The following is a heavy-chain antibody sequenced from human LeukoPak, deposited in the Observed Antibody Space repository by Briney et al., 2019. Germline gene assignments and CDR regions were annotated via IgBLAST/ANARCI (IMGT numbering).Heavy chain of an antibody. CDR2: ISSSGSTI. Sequence: GGSLRLSCAASGFTFSDYYMSWIRQAPGKGLEWVSYISSSGSTIYYADSVKGRFTISRDNSKNTLYLQMNSLRAEDTAVYYRAKDSPLVWGVIFEVFYFDYWGQGTLVTVSS. J-gene: IGHJ4*02. CDR3: AKDSPLVWGVIFEVFYFDY. CDR1: GFTFSDYY. D-gene: IGHD3-10*01. V-gene: IGHV3-11*01.